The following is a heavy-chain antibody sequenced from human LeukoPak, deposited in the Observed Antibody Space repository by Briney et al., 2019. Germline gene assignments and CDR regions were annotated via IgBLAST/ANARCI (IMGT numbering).Heavy chain of an antibody. CDR1: GYSFTSYW. D-gene: IGHD3-3*01. J-gene: IGHJ4*02. CDR3: ARGPKTYYDFWSGYYEIDY. CDR2: IYPGDSDP. Sequence: GESLKISCKGSGYSFTSYWIGWVRQMPGKGLEWMGIIYPGDSDPRYSPSFQGQVTISADKSISTAYLQWSSLKASDTAMYYCARGPKTYYDFWSGYYEIDYWGQGTLVTVSS. V-gene: IGHV5-51*01.